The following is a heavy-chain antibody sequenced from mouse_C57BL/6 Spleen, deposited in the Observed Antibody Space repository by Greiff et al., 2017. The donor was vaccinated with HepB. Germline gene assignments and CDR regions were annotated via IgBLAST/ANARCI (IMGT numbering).Heavy chain of an antibody. D-gene: IGHD1-1*01. CDR3: AREITTVVYYFDY. Sequence: VQLQQPGAELVKPGASVKMSCKASGYTFTSYWITWVKQRPGQGLEWIGDIYPGSGSTNYNEKFKSKATLTVDTSSSTAYMQLSSLTSEDSAVYYCAREITTVVYYFDYWGQGTTLTVSS. J-gene: IGHJ2*01. V-gene: IGHV1-55*01. CDR1: GYTFTSYW. CDR2: IYPGSGST.